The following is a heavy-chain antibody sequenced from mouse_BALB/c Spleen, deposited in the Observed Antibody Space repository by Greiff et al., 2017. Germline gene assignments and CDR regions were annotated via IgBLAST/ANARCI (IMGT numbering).Heavy chain of an antibody. D-gene: IGHD2-10*02. CDR1: GFNIKDTY. Sequence: EVQVVESGAELVKPGASVKLSCTASGFNIKDTYMHWVKQRPEQGLEWIGRIDPANGNTKYDPKFQGKATITADTSSNTAYLQLSSLTSEDTAVYYCARRGYGKPFDYWGQGTTRTVSS. CDR3: ARRGYGKPFDY. J-gene: IGHJ2*01. CDR2: IDPANGNT. V-gene: IGHV14-3*02.